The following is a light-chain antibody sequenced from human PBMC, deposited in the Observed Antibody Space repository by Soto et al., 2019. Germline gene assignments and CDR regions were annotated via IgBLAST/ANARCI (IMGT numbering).Light chain of an antibody. CDR3: QQYNNWPPIT. Sequence: EIVITQTPATLSVSPGERATLSCRASQSVSSSLAWYQQKPGQAPRILIYGASTRATGIPARFSGSGSGTEFTLTISSLQSEDFAVYYCQQYNNWPPITFGPGTKVDIK. CDR1: QSVSSS. CDR2: GAS. J-gene: IGKJ3*01. V-gene: IGKV3-15*01.